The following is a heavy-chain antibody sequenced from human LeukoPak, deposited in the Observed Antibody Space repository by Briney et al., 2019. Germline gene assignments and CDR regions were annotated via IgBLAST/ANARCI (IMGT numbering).Heavy chain of an antibody. V-gene: IGHV4-39*07. CDR1: GGSISSSSYY. CDR2: IHYSGST. J-gene: IGHJ6*02. Sequence: SETLSLTCTVSGGSISSSSYYWGWIRQPPGKGLEWIGSIHYSGSTYYNPSLKSRVTISVDTSKNQFSLKLSSVTAADTAVYYCARAPFYYYYGMDVWGQGTTVTVSS. CDR3: ARAPFYYYYGMDV.